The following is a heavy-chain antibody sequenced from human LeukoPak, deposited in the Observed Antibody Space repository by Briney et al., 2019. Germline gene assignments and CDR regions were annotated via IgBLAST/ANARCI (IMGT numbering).Heavy chain of an antibody. D-gene: IGHD1-14*01. CDR3: ARDRTREGFDY. J-gene: IGHJ4*02. Sequence: AETLSLTCTVSGGSISSHYWSWIRQPPGKGLEWIGYIYYSGSTNYNPSLKSRVTISVDTSKNQFSLKLSSVTAADTAVYYCARDRTREGFDYWGQGTLVTVSS. CDR1: GGSISSHY. CDR2: IYYSGST. V-gene: IGHV4-59*11.